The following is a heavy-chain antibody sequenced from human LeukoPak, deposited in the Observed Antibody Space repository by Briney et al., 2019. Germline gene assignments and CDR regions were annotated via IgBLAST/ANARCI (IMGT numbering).Heavy chain of an antibody. Sequence: ASVKVSCKASGYTFTSYGISWVRQAPGQGLEWMRWISAYNGNTNYAQKLQGRVTMTTDTSTSTAYMELRSLRSDDTAVYYCARTGGGGSIAARLHYYYMDVWGKGTTVTVSS. D-gene: IGHD6-6*01. CDR3: ARTGGGGSIAARLHYYYMDV. J-gene: IGHJ6*03. V-gene: IGHV1-18*01. CDR1: GYTFTSYG. CDR2: ISAYNGNT.